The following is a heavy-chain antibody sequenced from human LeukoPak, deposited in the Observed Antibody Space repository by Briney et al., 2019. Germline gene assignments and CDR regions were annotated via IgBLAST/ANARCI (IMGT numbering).Heavy chain of an antibody. V-gene: IGHV1-18*01. CDR2: ISAYNGNT. J-gene: IGHJ4*02. CDR1: GGTFSSYA. CDR3: ARDWIRYCSSTSCYLSDY. Sequence: GASVKVSCKASGGTFSSYAISWVRQAPGQGLEWMGWISAYNGNTNYAQKLQGRVTMTTDTSTSTAYMELRSLRSDDTAVYYCARDWIRYCSSTSCYLSDYWGQGTLVTVSS. D-gene: IGHD2-2*01.